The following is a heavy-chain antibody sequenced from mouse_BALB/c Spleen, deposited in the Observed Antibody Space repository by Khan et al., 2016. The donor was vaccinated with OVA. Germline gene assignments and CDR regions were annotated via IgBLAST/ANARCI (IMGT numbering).Heavy chain of an antibody. CDR3: ANHGSSAAWFTY. CDR2: INPSTGYT. V-gene: IGHV1-7*01. CDR1: GYTFTSYW. D-gene: IGHD1-1*01. J-gene: IGHJ3*01. Sequence: VQLQQSGAELAKPGASVKMSCKASGYTFTSYWMHWVKQRPGQGLEWIGYINPSTGYTESNQTFKDKATLTADKSSSTAYMQLSSLTSEDSAVYYCANHGSSAAWFTYWGQGTLGTVSA.